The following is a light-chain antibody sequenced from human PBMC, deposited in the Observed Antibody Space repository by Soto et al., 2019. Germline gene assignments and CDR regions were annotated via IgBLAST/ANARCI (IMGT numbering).Light chain of an antibody. J-gene: IGKJ1*01. Sequence: EIVLTPSPGTLSLSPGERATLSCRASQSVSSSYLAWYQQKPGQAPRLLIFGASIRDTGIPDSFSGSGSGTDFTLTISRLEPEDFAVYYCHQYGSSPGTFGQGTKVDI. V-gene: IGKV3-20*01. CDR1: QSVSSSY. CDR2: GAS. CDR3: HQYGSSPGT.